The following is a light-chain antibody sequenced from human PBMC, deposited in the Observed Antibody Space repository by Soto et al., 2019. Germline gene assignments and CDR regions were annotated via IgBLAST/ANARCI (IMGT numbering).Light chain of an antibody. CDR3: QQSHGTTPT. V-gene: IGKV1-39*01. CDR2: YAS. CDR1: QTIGNY. Sequence: DLQMTQFPSSLSASVGDTVTITCRASQTIGNYLNWYRQKAGKAPEPLIYYASTLQIGVPSRFSGSGSGTEFTLTISSLQPEDFATSYCQQSHGTTPTFGQGTKVEV. J-gene: IGKJ1*01.